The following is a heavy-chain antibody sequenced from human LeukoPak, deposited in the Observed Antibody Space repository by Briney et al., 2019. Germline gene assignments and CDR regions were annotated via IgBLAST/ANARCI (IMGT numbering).Heavy chain of an antibody. J-gene: IGHJ4*02. V-gene: IGHV3-23*01. Sequence: PGGSLRLSCAASGFTFSSYAMSWVRQAPGKGLEWVSAISGSGGSTYYADSAKGRFTISRDNSKNTLYLQMNSLRAEDTAVYYCANSQMYYYDSSGYLDYWGQGTLVTVSS. D-gene: IGHD3-22*01. CDR3: ANSQMYYYDSSGYLDY. CDR1: GFTFSSYA. CDR2: ISGSGGST.